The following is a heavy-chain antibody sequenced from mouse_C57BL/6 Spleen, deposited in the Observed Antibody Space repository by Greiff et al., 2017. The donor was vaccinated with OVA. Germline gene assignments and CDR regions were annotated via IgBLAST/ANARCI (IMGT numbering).Heavy chain of an antibody. Sequence: VQLQQSGAELVMPGASVKLSCKASGYTFTSYWMHWVKQRPGQGLEWIGEIDPSDSYTNYNQKFKGKSTLTVDKSSSTAYMQLSSLTSEDSAVYYCARNGYYGSRLFAYWGQGTLVTVSA. D-gene: IGHD1-1*01. J-gene: IGHJ3*01. V-gene: IGHV1-69*01. CDR1: GYTFTSYW. CDR3: ARNGYYGSRLFAY. CDR2: IDPSDSYT.